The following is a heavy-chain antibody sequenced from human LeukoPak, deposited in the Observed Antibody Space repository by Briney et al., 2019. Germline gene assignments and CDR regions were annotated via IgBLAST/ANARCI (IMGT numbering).Heavy chain of an antibody. V-gene: IGHV4-34*01. CDR2: INHSGST. CDR1: GGSFSGYY. D-gene: IGHD3-22*01. Sequence: SETLSLTCAVSGGSFSGYYWSWIRQPPGKGLEWIGEINHSGSTNYNPSLKSRVIMLVDMSKNQFSLKLSSVTAADTAVYYCARGGDSSGYYLQDAFDIWGQGTMVTVSS. J-gene: IGHJ3*02. CDR3: ARGGDSSGYYLQDAFDI.